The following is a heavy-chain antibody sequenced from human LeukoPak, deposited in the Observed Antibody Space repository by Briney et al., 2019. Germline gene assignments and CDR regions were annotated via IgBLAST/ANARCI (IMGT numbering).Heavy chain of an antibody. CDR1: GFTFSSYA. CDR2: ISGSGGST. J-gene: IGHJ4*02. V-gene: IGHV3-23*01. D-gene: IGHD4-17*01. CDR3: ARMTTVMFDY. Sequence: GGSLRLSCAASGFTFSSYAMSWPRQAPGKGREWVSAISGSGGSTYYPDSVKGRFTISRDNSKNTLYLQMNSLRAEDTAVYYCARMTTVMFDYWGQGNLVTVSS.